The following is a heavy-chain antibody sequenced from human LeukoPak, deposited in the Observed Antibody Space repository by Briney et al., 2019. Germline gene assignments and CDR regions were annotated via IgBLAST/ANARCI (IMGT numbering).Heavy chain of an antibody. D-gene: IGHD3-10*01. CDR3: ATSGFGSGVWFDS. CDR2: MNPNSGDT. V-gene: IGHV1-8*01. Sequence: ASVKVSCKASGYTFTSFDINWVRQAPGQGLEWMGWMNPNSGDTGYVQKFQGRVSMTRDTSITTAYMELSSLTSEDTAVYYCATSGFGSGVWFDSWGQGTLVTVSS. J-gene: IGHJ5*01. CDR1: GYTFTSFD.